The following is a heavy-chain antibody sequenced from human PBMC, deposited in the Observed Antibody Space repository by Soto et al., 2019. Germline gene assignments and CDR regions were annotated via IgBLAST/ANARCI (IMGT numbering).Heavy chain of an antibody. V-gene: IGHV4-31*03. CDR2: IYYSGST. J-gene: IGHJ4*02. Sequence: PSETLSLTCTVSGGSISSDSYYWSWIRQHPGKGLEWIGYIYYSGSTYYNPSLKSRVTISVDTSKNQFSLKLSSVTAADTAVYYCARDQWKGTTHYFAYWGQGTLVTVSS. CDR3: ARDQWKGTTHYFAY. CDR1: GGSISSDSYY. D-gene: IGHD4-17*01.